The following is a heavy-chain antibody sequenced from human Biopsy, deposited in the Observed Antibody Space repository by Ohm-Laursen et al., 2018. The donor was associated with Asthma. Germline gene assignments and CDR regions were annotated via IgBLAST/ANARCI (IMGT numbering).Heavy chain of an antibody. Sequence: SLRLSCSASGFTFGDYWMSWVRRAPGKGLEWVSSITGSGGFTYYADSVKGRFTISRDNSKNTLYLQMNNLRAEDTAVYYCARARADDYTDTNGYYYFFDYWGQGTLVTVSS. CDR3: ARARADDYTDTNGYYYFFDY. J-gene: IGHJ4*02. D-gene: IGHD3-22*01. V-gene: IGHV3-23*01. CDR2: ITGSGGFT. CDR1: GFTFGDYW.